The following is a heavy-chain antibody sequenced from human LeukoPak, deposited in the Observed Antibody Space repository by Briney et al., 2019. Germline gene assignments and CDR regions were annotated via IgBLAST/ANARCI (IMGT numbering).Heavy chain of an antibody. Sequence: PGGSLRLSCAASGFTFSSYGMHWVRQAPGKGLEWVAVISYDGSNKYYADSVKGRFTISRDNSKNTLYLQMNSLRAEDTAVYYCAKGALVGATSSDAFDIWGQGTMVTVSS. CDR1: GFTFSSYG. J-gene: IGHJ3*02. CDR3: AKGALVGATSSDAFDI. D-gene: IGHD1-26*01. CDR2: ISYDGSNK. V-gene: IGHV3-30*18.